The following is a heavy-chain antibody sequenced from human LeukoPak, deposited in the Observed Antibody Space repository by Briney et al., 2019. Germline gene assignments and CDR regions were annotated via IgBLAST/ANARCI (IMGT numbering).Heavy chain of an antibody. V-gene: IGHV3-23*01. CDR2: ISGSGGGT. CDR3: AKAAPYYFDY. Sequence: PGGSLRLSCTASGFTFRTYGMSWVRQAPGKGLEWVSAISGSGGGTIYADSVKGRFTVSRANSNNTLYLQMNSLRAEDTAVYYCAKAAPYYFDYWGQGTLVTVSS. J-gene: IGHJ4*02. CDR1: GFTFRTYG.